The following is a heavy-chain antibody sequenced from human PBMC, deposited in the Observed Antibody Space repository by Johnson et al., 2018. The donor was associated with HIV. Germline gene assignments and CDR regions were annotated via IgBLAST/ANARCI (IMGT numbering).Heavy chain of an antibody. CDR1: GFTFRSYG. V-gene: IGHV3-30*18. CDR3: AKDLQSGATTHAFDI. Sequence: QVQLVESGGGVVQPGRSLRLSCAASGFTFRSYGMHWVRQAPGKGLEWVAVISYDGSKKYHADSVKGRFTISRDNSKNTLYLQMNSLRAEDTALYYCAKDLQSGATTHAFDIWGQGTMVTVSS. D-gene: IGHD5-12*01. CDR2: ISYDGSKK. J-gene: IGHJ3*02.